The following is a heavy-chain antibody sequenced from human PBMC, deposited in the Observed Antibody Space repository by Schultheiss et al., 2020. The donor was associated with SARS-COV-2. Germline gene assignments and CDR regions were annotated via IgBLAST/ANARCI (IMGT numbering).Heavy chain of an antibody. V-gene: IGHV4-4*02. Sequence: SETLSLTCAVSGGSISSSNWWSWVRQPPGKGLEWIGEIYHSGSTNYNPSLKSRVTISVDKSKNQFSLKLSSVTAADTAVYYCAGYCTNGVCSRYAFDIWGQGTMVTVSS. J-gene: IGHJ3*02. CDR1: GGSISSSNW. CDR3: AGYCTNGVCSRYAFDI. CDR2: IYHSGST. D-gene: IGHD2-8*01.